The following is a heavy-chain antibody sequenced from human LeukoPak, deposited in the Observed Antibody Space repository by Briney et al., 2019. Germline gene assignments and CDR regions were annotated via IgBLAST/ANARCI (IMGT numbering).Heavy chain of an antibody. CDR3: ARGLPVEYDS. Sequence: GGSLRLSCAASGFTFSSYSMNWVRQAPGKGLEWVSYISSSSSTMYYADSVKGRFTISRDNAKNSLYLQMNSLRAEDTAVYYCARGLPVEYDSWGQGTLVTVSS. D-gene: IGHD2-2*01. J-gene: IGHJ5*01. V-gene: IGHV3-48*04. CDR1: GFTFSSYS. CDR2: ISSSSSTM.